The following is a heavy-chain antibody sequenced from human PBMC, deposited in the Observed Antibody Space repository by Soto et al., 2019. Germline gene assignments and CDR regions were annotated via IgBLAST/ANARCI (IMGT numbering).Heavy chain of an antibody. Sequence: SETLSLTCSVSGGSVRTGSYHWSWIRQPPGKGLEWIGFIPNNGSPDYNPSLKSRVVVSIDRSKNQFSLKVNSVTAADTAVYFRARIGWGGDSWGQGTLVTVSS. J-gene: IGHJ4*02. D-gene: IGHD7-27*01. CDR2: IPNNGSP. V-gene: IGHV4-61*01. CDR1: GGSVRTGSYH. CDR3: ARIGWGGDS.